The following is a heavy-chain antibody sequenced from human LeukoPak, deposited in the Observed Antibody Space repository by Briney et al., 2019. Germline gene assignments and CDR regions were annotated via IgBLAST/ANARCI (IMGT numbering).Heavy chain of an antibody. J-gene: IGHJ6*03. CDR2: IRYDGSNK. CDR3: ARGVGATRYYYYMDV. V-gene: IGHV3-30*02. D-gene: IGHD1-26*01. CDR1: GFTFSSYG. Sequence: PGGSLRLSCAASGFTFSSYGMHWVRQAPGKGLEWVAFIRYDGSNKYYADSVKGRFTISRDNAKNSLYLQMNSLRAEDTAVYYCARGVGATRYYYYMDVWGKGTTVTVSS.